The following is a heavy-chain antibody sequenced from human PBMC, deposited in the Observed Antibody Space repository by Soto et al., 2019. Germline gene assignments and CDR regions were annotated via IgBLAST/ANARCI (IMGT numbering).Heavy chain of an antibody. CDR3: ARVSLDSYPDY. Sequence: EVQLVESGGGLVKPGWSLRLSCAASGFTFSVFSFNWVRQAPGKGLEWVSSISSTHGDIYYADSVKGRFTISRDDAKNSVYLEMNNLRAEDTAVYYCARVSLDSYPDYWGQGTLVTVSS. J-gene: IGHJ4*02. CDR2: ISSTHGDI. D-gene: IGHD5-18*01. V-gene: IGHV3-21*01. CDR1: GFTFSVFS.